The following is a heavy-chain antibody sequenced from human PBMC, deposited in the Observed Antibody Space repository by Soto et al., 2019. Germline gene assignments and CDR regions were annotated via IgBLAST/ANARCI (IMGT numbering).Heavy chain of an antibody. Sequence: VQLVETGGGLIQPGGSLRLSCAASGFTVSSNYMSWVRQAPGKGLEWVSIIYSGGSTYYADSVKGRFTISRDDSKNTLFLHMNSLRAEDTAVYYCARAGGQQLSRFDYWGQGTLVTVSS. CDR3: ARAGGQQLSRFDY. V-gene: IGHV3-53*02. D-gene: IGHD6-13*01. J-gene: IGHJ4*02. CDR1: GFTVSSNY. CDR2: IYSGGST.